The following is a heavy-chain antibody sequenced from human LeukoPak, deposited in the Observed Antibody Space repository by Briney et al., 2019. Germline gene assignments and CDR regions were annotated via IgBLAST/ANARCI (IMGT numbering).Heavy chain of an antibody. V-gene: IGHV1-46*01. D-gene: IGHD6-6*01. J-gene: IGHJ4*02. CDR2: INPTGGST. Sequence: ASVKVSCKASGYTFLSYFLHWMRQAPGQWLEGMGIINPTGGSTTYAQKFQGRVTMTRDTSTSTVYMELSSLRSDDTAVYYCARTAARRFDYWGQGTLVTVSS. CDR3: ARTAARRFDY. CDR1: GYTFLSYF.